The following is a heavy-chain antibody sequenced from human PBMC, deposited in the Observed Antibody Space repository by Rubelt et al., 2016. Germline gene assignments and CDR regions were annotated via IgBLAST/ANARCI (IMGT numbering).Heavy chain of an antibody. V-gene: IGHV1-46*04. Sequence: QVQLVQSGAEVKKPGASVKVSCKASGYTFTSYYMHWVRQAPGQGLEWMGIINPSGGSTSYAQKLQGRVTRTRDTATSTVYMELSSRRSEDTAVYYCARSPRYDFEDNWFDPWGQGTLVTVSS. CDR3: ARSPRYDFEDNWFDP. CDR2: INPSGGST. D-gene: IGHD3-3*01. J-gene: IGHJ5*02. CDR1: GYTFTSYY.